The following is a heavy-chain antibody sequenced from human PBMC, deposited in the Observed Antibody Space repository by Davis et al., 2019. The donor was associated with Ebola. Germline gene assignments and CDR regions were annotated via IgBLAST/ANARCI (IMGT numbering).Heavy chain of an antibody. V-gene: IGHV1-46*01. CDR2: IDRNGGEI. Sequence: ASVKVSCKASGYTFTGYYIHWVRQAPGQGLEWMGLIDRNGGEIVYAQKFQGRVTMTRDTSTSTVYMELRSLRSYEDTAVYYCVKDGREGYGSGPFWGQGTLVTVSS. J-gene: IGHJ4*02. CDR3: VKDGREGYGSGPF. CDR1: GYTFTGYY. D-gene: IGHD3-10*01.